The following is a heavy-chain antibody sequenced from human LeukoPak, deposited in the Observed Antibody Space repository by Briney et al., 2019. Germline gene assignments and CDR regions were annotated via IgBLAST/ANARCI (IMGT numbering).Heavy chain of an antibody. D-gene: IGHD2-15*01. CDR3: ARHLTSVVAATLGIDY. J-gene: IGHJ4*02. V-gene: IGHV4-4*07. Sequence: SETLSLTCTVSGGSISSYYWSWIRQPAGKGLEWIGRIYTSGGTYYNPSLKSRVTISVDTSKNQFSLQLSSVTAADTAVYYCARHLTSVVAATLGIDYWGQGTLVTVSS. CDR2: IYTSGGT. CDR1: GGSISSYY.